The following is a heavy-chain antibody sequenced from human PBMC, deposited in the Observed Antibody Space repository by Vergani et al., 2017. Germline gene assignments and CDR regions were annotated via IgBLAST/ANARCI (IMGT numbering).Heavy chain of an antibody. CDR2: ISGSGHTK. CDR1: GFTFSDYY. D-gene: IGHD1-7*01. J-gene: IGHJ4*02. CDR3: ARDLLPGTLLLLAY. Sequence: QVQLVESGGGLVKPGGSLRLSCAASGFTFSDYYMTWIRQAPGKGLEWILYISGSGHTKYYADSVKGRFAISRDNAKNSLYLQMNNLRVEDTAVYYCARDLLPGTLLLLAYWGQGTLISVSS. V-gene: IGHV3-11*04.